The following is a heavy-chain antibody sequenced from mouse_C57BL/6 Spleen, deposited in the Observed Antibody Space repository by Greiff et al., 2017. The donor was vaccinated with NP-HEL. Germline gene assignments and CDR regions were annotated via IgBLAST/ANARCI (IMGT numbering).Heavy chain of an antibody. V-gene: IGHV1-72*01. J-gene: IGHJ4*01. Sequence: VQLQQSGAELVKPGASVKLSCKASGYTFTSYWMHWVQQRPGRGLEWIGRIDPNSGGTKYNEKFKSKATLTVDKPSSTAYMQLSSLTSEDSAVDYCASGEVLRYYDAMDYWGQGTSVTVSS. CDR3: ASGEVLRYYDAMDY. CDR1: GYTFTSYW. D-gene: IGHD1-1*01. CDR2: IDPNSGGT.